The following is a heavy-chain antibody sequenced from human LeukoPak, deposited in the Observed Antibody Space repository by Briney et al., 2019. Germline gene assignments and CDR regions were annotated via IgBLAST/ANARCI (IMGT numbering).Heavy chain of an antibody. D-gene: IGHD4-17*01. Sequence: SGTLSLTCAVSGGSISSDNWWSWVRQPPGKGLEWIGEIYHSGSTSYNPSLKSRVTIEVDKSNNQFSLKLSSVTAADTALYYCACTTTVTTKLNYWGRGILVTVSS. J-gene: IGHJ4*02. CDR1: GGSISSDNW. V-gene: IGHV4-4*02. CDR3: ACTTTVTTKLNY. CDR2: IYHSGST.